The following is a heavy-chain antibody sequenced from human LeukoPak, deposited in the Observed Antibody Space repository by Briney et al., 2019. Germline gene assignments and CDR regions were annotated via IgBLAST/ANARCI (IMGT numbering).Heavy chain of an antibody. CDR2: IIPIFGTA. J-gene: IGHJ4*02. D-gene: IGHD3-22*01. CDR3: ARGSGETGGYYYVY. V-gene: IGHV1-69*01. CDR1: GGTFSSYA. Sequence: AASVKVSCTASGGTFSSYAISWVRQAPGQGLEWMGGIIPIFGTANYAQKFQGRVTITADESTRTAYMELRTLRSEDTAIYYCARGSGETGGYYYVYWGRGTPVTVSS.